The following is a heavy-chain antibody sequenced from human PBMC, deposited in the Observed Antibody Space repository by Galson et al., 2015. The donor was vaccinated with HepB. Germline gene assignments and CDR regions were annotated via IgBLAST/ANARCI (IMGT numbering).Heavy chain of an antibody. D-gene: IGHD5-18*01. CDR3: ARGRLGADTAMDPFDY. CDR2: IDPNSGGT. CDR1: GYTFTGYY. V-gene: IGHV1-2*02. Sequence: SVKVSCKASGYTFTGYYMHWVRQAPGQGLEWMGWIDPNSGGTNYAQKFQGRVTMTRDTSISTAYMELSRLRSDDTAVYYCARGRLGADTAMDPFDYWGQGTLVTVSS. J-gene: IGHJ4*02.